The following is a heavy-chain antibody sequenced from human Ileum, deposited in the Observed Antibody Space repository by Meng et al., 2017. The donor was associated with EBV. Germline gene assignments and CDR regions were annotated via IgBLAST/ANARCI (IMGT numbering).Heavy chain of an antibody. CDR1: GGSISSSNYC. V-gene: IGHV4-39*01. CDR3: AMGPDYAKTGY. CDR2: ICYTDYT. Sequence: HLLLQGSGPGLVKPSDTLSLTCSVSGGSISSSNYCWGWIRQPPGKGLEWIQSICYTDYTYYNPSLKSRVTISADKSKNQFSLRLNSLTAADTAVYYCAMGPDYAKTGYWGQGTLVTVSS. D-gene: IGHD4-17*01. J-gene: IGHJ4*02.